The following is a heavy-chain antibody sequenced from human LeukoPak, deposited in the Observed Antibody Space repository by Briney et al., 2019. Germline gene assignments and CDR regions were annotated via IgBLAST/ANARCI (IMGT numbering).Heavy chain of an antibody. Sequence: GGSLRLSCAASGFTFSSYAMSWVRQAPGKGLEWVSAISGSGGSTYYADSVKGRFTISRDNSKNTLYLQMNSLRAEDTAVYYCARGPTVVTYYFDYWGQGTLVTVSS. CDR1: GFTFSSYA. CDR2: ISGSGGST. V-gene: IGHV3-23*01. J-gene: IGHJ4*02. D-gene: IGHD4-23*01. CDR3: ARGPTVVTYYFDY.